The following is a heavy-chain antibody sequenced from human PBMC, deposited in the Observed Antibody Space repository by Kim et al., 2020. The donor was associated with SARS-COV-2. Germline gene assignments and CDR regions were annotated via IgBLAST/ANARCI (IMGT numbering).Heavy chain of an antibody. CDR3: ARRENYYGSGSYLNWFDP. CDR2: IYYSGST. J-gene: IGHJ5*02. Sequence: SETLSLTCTVSGGSISSYYWSWIRQPPGKGLEWIGYIYYSGSTKYNPSLKSRVTISVDTSKNEFSLKLNSVTAADTAVYYCARRENYYGSGSYLNWFDPWGQGTLVTVSS. V-gene: IGHV4-59*13. CDR1: GGSISSYY. D-gene: IGHD3-10*01.